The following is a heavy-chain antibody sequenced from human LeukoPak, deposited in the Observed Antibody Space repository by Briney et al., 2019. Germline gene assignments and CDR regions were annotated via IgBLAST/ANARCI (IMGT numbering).Heavy chain of an antibody. CDR1: GGTFSSYA. J-gene: IGHJ4*02. V-gene: IGHV1-69*01. Sequence: GASVKVSCRVSGGTFSSYAINWVRQAPGQGLEWMGGIIPMFGTAIYARTFEGRVTITADESTTTAYMELSSLRSDDTAVYYCARGQKYRSGYTVTELGSGYFDYWGQGTLVTVSS. CDR3: ARGQKYRSGYTVTELGSGYFDY. D-gene: IGHD5-18*01. CDR2: IIPMFGTA.